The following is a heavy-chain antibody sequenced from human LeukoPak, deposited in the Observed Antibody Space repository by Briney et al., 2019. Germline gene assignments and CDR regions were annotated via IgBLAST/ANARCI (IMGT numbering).Heavy chain of an antibody. V-gene: IGHV4-4*02. D-gene: IGHD3-22*01. J-gene: IGHJ4*02. CDR3: ARRNSYDGGRDY. Sequence: SETLSLTCAVSGGSISSSNWWSWVRQPPGKGLEWIGEIYHSGSTNYNPSLESRVTISVDKSKNQFSLKLSSVTAADTAVYYCARRNSYDGGRDYWGQGTLVTVST. CDR1: GGSISSSNW. CDR2: IYHSGST.